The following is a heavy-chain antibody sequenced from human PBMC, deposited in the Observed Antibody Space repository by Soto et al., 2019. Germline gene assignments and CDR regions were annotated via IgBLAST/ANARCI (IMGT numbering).Heavy chain of an antibody. D-gene: IGHD6-6*01. CDR3: ARASRIAARRATVGRDWFDP. CDR1: GYTFTGYY. V-gene: IGHV1-2*04. CDR2: IDPNSGGT. Sequence: QVQLVQSGAEVKKPGASVKVSCKASGYTFTGYYMHWVRQASRQGLEWMGWIDPNSGGTNYAQKFQGWVTMTRDTSISTAYMELSRLRSDDTAVYYCARASRIAARRATVGRDWFDPWGQGTLVTVSS. J-gene: IGHJ5*02.